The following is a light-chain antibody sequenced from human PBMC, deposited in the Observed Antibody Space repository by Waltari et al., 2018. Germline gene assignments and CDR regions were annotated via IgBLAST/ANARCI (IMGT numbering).Light chain of an antibody. J-gene: IGLJ1*01. CDR2: DVG. Sequence: DVGAYNFVSWYHQHPGKVPKLILYDVGNRPSGISHRFSASKSGNTASLTISGLQEEDEGEYYCSSYTTSTTLLFGTGTRLTVL. V-gene: IGLV2-14*04. CDR3: SSYTTSTTLL. CDR1: DVGAYNF.